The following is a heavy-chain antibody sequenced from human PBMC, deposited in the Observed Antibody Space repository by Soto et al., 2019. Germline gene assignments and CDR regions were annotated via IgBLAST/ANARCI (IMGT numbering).Heavy chain of an antibody. J-gene: IGHJ6*02. CDR3: AADPGTSYYYYYGMDV. CDR1: GFTFTSSA. V-gene: IGHV1-58*01. D-gene: IGHD1-7*01. CDR2: IVVGSGNT. Sequence: VKVSCKASGFTFTSSAVQWVRQARGQRLERIGWIVVGSGNTNYAQKFQERVTITRDMSTSTAYMELSSLRSEDTAVYYCAADPGTSYYYYYGMDVWGQGTTVTVSS.